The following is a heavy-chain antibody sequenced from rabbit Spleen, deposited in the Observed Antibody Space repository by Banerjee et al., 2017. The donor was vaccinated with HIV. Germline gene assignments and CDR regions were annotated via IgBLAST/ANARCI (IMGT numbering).Heavy chain of an antibody. CDR1: GFSFSSSYY. D-gene: IGHD8-1*01. J-gene: IGHJ6*01. CDR3: ARDTGSSFSSYGMDL. CDR2: IYISIGST. Sequence: QSLEESGGDLVKPGASLTLTCTASGFSFSSSYYMCWVRQAPGKGLEWIACIYISIGSTYYASWAKGRFTISKTSSTTVDLKMTSLTAADTATYFCARDTGSSFSSYGMDLWGPGTLVTVS. V-gene: IGHV1S40*01.